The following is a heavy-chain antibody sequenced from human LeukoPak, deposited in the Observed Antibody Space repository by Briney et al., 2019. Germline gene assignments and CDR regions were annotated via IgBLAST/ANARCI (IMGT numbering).Heavy chain of an antibody. CDR2: ISYDGSNQ. V-gene: IGHV3-33*05. CDR1: GFTFSSYA. J-gene: IGHJ4*02. CDR3: ARADYGSGSFPV. Sequence: GGSLRLSCAASGFTFSSYAIHWVRQAPGKGLEWVASISYDGSNQYYADFVKGRFTISRDNAKNTLYLQMNSLRAEDTAVYYCARADYGSGSFPVWGQGTLVTVSS. D-gene: IGHD3-10*01.